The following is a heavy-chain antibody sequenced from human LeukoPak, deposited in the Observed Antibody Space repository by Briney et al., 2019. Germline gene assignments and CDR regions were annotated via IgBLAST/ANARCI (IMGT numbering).Heavy chain of an antibody. J-gene: IGHJ3*02. CDR1: GYTFTSYG. CDR2: ISAYNGNT. V-gene: IGHV1-18*01. CDR3: ARDPPGYSYGLGAFDI. D-gene: IGHD5-18*01. Sequence: GESLKISCKGSGYTFTSYGISWVRQAPGQGLEWMGWISAYNGNTNYAQKLQGRVTMTTDTSTSTAYMELRSLRSDDTAVYYCARDPPGYSYGLGAFDIWGQGTTVTVSS.